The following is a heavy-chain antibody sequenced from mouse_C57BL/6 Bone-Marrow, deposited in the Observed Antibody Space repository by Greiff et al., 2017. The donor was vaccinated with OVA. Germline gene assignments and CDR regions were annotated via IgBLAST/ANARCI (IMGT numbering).Heavy chain of an antibody. D-gene: IGHD1-1*01. CDR1: GYTFTSYG. CDR2: IYPRSGNT. J-gene: IGHJ4*01. V-gene: IGHV1-81*01. CDR3: ADSSYAMDY. Sequence: QVQLQQSGAELARPGASVKLSCKASGYTFTSYGISWVKQRTGQGLVWIGEIYPRSGNTYYNEKFKGKATLTADKSSSTAYMELRSLTSEDSAVYFCADSSYAMDYWGQGTSVTVSS.